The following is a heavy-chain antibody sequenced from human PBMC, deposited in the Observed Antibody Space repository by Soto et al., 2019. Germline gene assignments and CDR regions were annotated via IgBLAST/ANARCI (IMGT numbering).Heavy chain of an antibody. CDR2: IIPILGIA. V-gene: IGHV1-69*02. J-gene: IGHJ4*02. CDR1: GGTFSSYT. D-gene: IGHD3-3*01. Sequence: ASVKVSCKASGGTFSSYTISWVRQAPGQGLEWMGRIIPILGIANYAQKFQGRVTITADKSTSTAYMEMSSLRSEDTAVFYCARGSTIFGVVTTGGYFDYWGQGTLVTVS. CDR3: ARGSTIFGVVTTGGYFDY.